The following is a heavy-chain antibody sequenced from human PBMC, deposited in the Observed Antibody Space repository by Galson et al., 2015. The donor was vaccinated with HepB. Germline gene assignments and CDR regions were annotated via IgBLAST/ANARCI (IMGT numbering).Heavy chain of an antibody. D-gene: IGHD3-10*01. J-gene: IGHJ2*01. CDR2: ISSTGTTM. CDR1: GFTFSSYT. Sequence: SLRLSCAASGFTFSSYTMNWVRQAPGKGLESVSYISSTGTTMYYADSAKGRFTISRDNAQNSLYLQMNSLRDEDTAVYYCARVYFGSGSSSAYWYFDLWGRGALGTGSS. V-gene: IGHV3-48*02. CDR3: ARVYFGSGSSSAYWYFDL.